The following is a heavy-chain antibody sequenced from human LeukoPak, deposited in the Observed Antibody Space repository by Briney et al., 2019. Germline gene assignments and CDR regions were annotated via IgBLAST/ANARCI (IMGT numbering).Heavy chain of an antibody. D-gene: IGHD6-19*01. J-gene: IGHJ5*01. V-gene: IGHV3-7*03. CDR1: GFTFSSHW. CDR2: IKQDGSEE. Sequence: GGSLRLSCAASGFTFSSHWMTWFRQAPGKGLEWVANIKQDGSEEYYLDSVKGRFVISRDNAKNSVFLLMNSLRAEDTAVYYCVRERYSSGWSYWFDSWGQGTLVTVSS. CDR3: VRERYSSGWSYWFDS.